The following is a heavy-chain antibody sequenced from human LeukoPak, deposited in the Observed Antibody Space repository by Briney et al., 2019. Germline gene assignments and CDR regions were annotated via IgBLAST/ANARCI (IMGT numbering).Heavy chain of an antibody. CDR1: GFTFSSYE. CDR3: ARGRDHYYGMDV. CDR2: ISSSGSI. J-gene: IGHJ6*02. Sequence: PGGSLRLSCAASGFTFSSYEMHWVRQAPGKGLXWISYISSSGSISYADSVKGRFTISRDNAKNSLYLQMNSLRVEDTAVYYCARGRDHYYGMDVWGQGTTVTVSS. V-gene: IGHV3-48*03. D-gene: IGHD2-15*01.